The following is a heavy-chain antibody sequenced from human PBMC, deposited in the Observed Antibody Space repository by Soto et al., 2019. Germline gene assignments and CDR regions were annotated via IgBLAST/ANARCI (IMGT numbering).Heavy chain of an antibody. CDR2: IWYDGSNK. CDR3: ARVGRYCSGGSCYPSGSFDY. CDR1: GFTFSSYG. J-gene: IGHJ4*02. V-gene: IGHV3-33*01. D-gene: IGHD2-15*01. Sequence: QVQLVESGGGVVQPGRSLRLSCAASGFTFSSYGMHWVRQAPGKGLEWVAVIWYDGSNKYYADSVKGRFTISRDNSKNTLYLQMNSLRAEDTAVYYCARVGRYCSGGSCYPSGSFDYWGQGTLVTVSS.